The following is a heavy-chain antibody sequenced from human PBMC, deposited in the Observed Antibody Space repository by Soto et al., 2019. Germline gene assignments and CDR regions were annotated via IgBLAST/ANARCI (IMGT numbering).Heavy chain of an antibody. J-gene: IGHJ6*02. D-gene: IGHD5-12*01. Sequence: ASVKVSCKASGYTFTSYYMYCVRQAPGQGLEWMGIINPNGGSTRYAQKFQGRVTMTRDTSTSTVYMELSSLRSEDTAVYYCARGLEGMATSPPEYYYGMDVWGQGTTVTV. CDR3: ARGLEGMATSPPEYYYGMDV. V-gene: IGHV1-46*01. CDR2: INPNGGST. CDR1: GYTFTSYY.